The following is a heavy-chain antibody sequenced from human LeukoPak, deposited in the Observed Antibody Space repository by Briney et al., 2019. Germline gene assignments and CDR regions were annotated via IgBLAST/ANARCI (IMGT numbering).Heavy chain of an antibody. CDR2: IYYSGST. D-gene: IGHD6-13*01. Sequence: SETLSLTCTVSGDSISSYYWSWIRQPPGKGLEWIGYIYYSGSTNYNPSPKSRVTISVDTSKNQFSLNLSSVTAADTAVYFCARGWGSSWYYFDYWGQGTLVTVSS. CDR1: GDSISSYY. CDR3: ARGWGSSWYYFDY. J-gene: IGHJ4*02. V-gene: IGHV4-59*01.